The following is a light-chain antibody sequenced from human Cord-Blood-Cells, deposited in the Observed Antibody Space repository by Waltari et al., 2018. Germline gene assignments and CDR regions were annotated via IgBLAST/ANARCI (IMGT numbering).Light chain of an antibody. J-gene: IGLJ1*01. V-gene: IGLV2-14*01. CDR2: EVS. CDR3: SSYTSSSTYV. CDR1: SSDVGGYNS. Sequence: QSALTQPASVSGSPGQSITISCTGTSSDVGGYNSVSCYQQHPGKAPKLMIYEVSNRPSGVSNRFSGSKSGNTASLTISGLQAEDEADYYCSSYTSSSTYVFGTGTKVTVL.